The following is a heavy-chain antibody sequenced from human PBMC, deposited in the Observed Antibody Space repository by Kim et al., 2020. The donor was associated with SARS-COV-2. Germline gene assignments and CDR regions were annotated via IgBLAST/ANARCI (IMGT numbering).Heavy chain of an antibody. Sequence: GGSLRLSCAASGFTFSSYGMHWVRQAPGKGLEWVAVIWYDGSNKYYADSVKGRFTISRDNSKNTLYLQMNSLRAEDTAVYYCARLAGSTGPDDYWGQGTLVTVSS. D-gene: IGHD6-13*01. CDR3: ARLAGSTGPDDY. J-gene: IGHJ4*02. V-gene: IGHV3-33*01. CDR1: GFTFSSYG. CDR2: IWYDGSNK.